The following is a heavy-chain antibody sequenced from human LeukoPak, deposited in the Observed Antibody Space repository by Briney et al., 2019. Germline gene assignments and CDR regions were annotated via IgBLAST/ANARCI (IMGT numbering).Heavy chain of an antibody. D-gene: IGHD6-19*01. Sequence: PGGSLRLSCAASGFTFSSYAMSWVRQAPGKGLEWVSAISGSGGSTYYADSVKGRFTISRDNSKNTLYLQMNSLRAEDTAVYYCAKAPRYPIAVAGTGGKYFQHWGQGTLVTVSS. CDR1: GFTFSSYA. CDR2: ISGSGGST. V-gene: IGHV3-23*01. J-gene: IGHJ1*01. CDR3: AKAPRYPIAVAGTGGKYFQH.